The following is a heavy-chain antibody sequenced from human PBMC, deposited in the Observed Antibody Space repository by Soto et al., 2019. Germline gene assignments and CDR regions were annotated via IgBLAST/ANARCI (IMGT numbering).Heavy chain of an antibody. CDR3: AKGRGQNSNFDY. J-gene: IGHJ4*02. Sequence: EVQLLESGGGSVQPGGSLRLSCAASGFTFSSYAMHWVRRPPGKGLEWVSSISGSGGTAYYADSVKGRFSISRDSLVNTLYLQMNSLRAEYTAVYYCAKGRGQNSNFDYWGQGTVVTVSP. V-gene: IGHV3-23*01. CDR1: GFTFSSYA. D-gene: IGHD3-10*01. CDR2: ISGSGGTA.